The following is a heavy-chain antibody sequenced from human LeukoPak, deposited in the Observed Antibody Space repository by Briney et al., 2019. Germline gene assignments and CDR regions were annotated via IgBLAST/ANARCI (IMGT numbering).Heavy chain of an antibody. J-gene: IGHJ5*02. CDR3: ARDWGSSWYSANNWFDP. V-gene: IGHV1-46*01. CDR1: GYTFTSYY. CDR2: ISPSGGST. Sequence: ASVKVSCKASGYTFTSYYMHWVRQAPGQGLEWMGIISPSGGSTSYAQKFQGRVTMTRDTSTSTVYMELSSLRSEDTAVYYCARDWGSSWYSANNWFDPWGREPWSPSPQ. D-gene: IGHD6-13*01.